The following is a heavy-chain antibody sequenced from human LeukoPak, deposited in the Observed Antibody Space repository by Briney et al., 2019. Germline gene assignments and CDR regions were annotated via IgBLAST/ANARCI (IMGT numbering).Heavy chain of an antibody. CDR2: IYNGGNT. CDR3: AAGPWELDF. Sequence: SETLSLTCTVSGVSINTYYASWIRQAPGKGLEFIGFIYNGGNTNYNPSLKSRATNSVDTSNNQFSLRLTSVTAADTAMYYCAAGPWELDFWGQGTLVTVYS. CDR1: GVSINTYY. D-gene: IGHD1-26*01. J-gene: IGHJ4*02. V-gene: IGHV4-4*09.